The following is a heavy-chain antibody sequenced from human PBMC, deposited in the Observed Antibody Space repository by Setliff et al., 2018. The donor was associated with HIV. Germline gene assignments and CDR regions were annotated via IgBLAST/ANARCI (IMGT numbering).Heavy chain of an antibody. V-gene: IGHV4-39*01. D-gene: IGHD3-22*01. Sequence: PSETLSLTCTVSGGSINSTSYYWGWIRQPPGNGLEWIGSIYHTGSTYYKPSLKSRVTISVDTSKNQLSLKLRSVTAADTAVYYCASLPPLYDSSGYYFDYWGQGTLVTVSS. CDR1: GGSINSTSYY. CDR2: IYHTGST. CDR3: ASLPPLYDSSGYYFDY. J-gene: IGHJ4*02.